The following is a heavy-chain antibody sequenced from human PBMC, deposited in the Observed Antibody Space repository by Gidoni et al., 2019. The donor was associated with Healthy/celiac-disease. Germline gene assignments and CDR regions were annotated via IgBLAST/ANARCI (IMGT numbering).Heavy chain of an antibody. CDR2: INWNGGST. D-gene: IGHD6-19*01. CDR1: GFSFDDYG. CDR3: ARDQSSGWYGRKNWFDP. Sequence: EVQLVDSGGGVVRPGGSLRLSCAASGFSFDDYGMSCVRQGPGKGLEWVSGINWNGGSTGYADSVKGRFTIYRDNAKNSLYLQMNSLRAEDTALDYCARDQSSGWYGRKNWFDPWGQGTLVTVSS. J-gene: IGHJ5*02. V-gene: IGHV3-20*04.